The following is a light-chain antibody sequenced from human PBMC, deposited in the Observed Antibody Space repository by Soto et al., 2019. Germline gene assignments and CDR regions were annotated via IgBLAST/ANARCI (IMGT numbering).Light chain of an antibody. CDR3: QQLTSYPQFT. J-gene: IGKJ3*01. CDR2: AAS. CDR1: QGISSY. Sequence: DIQLTQSPSFLSASVGDRVTITCRASQGISSYLAWYQQKPGKAPKLLIYAASTLQSGVPSRFSGSGSGTDFTLTISSLQPEDFATYYCQQLTSYPQFTFGPGTKVDIK. V-gene: IGKV1-9*01.